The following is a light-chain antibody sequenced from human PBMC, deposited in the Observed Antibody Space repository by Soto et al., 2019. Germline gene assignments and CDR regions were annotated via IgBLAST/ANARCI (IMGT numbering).Light chain of an antibody. V-gene: IGKV1-5*01. CDR2: DAS. CDR1: QNVNNW. Sequence: DIQMTQFPSALSASVGDRVTITCRASQNVNNWLAWYQHKPGKAPQLLIYDASVLESGVPSRFSGSGSGTEFTLAITRLQHEDFATYYCQQSYSLPRTFGQGTKMDLK. J-gene: IGKJ1*01. CDR3: QQSYSLPRT.